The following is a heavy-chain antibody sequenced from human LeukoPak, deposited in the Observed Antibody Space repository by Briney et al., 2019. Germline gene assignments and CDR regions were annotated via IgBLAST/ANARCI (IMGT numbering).Heavy chain of an antibody. J-gene: IGHJ6*02. D-gene: IGHD6-13*01. CDR1: GGSISSGGYS. V-gene: IGHV4-30-2*01. CDR3: ASSWFPYYYYGMDV. Sequence: SQTLSLTCAVSGGSISSGGYSWSWIRQPPGKGLEWIGYIYHSGSTYYNPSLKSRVTISVDRSKNQFSLKLSSVTAADTAVYYCASSWFPYYYYGMDVWGQGTTVTVSS. CDR2: IYHSGST.